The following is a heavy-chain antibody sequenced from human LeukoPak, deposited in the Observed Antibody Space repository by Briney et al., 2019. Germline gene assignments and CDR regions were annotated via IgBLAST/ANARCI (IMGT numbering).Heavy chain of an antibody. CDR3: AKDRYYDSSVNWFDP. J-gene: IGHJ5*02. D-gene: IGHD3-22*01. V-gene: IGHV3-23*01. Sequence: GGSLRLSCAASGFTFSSYAMSWVRQAPGKGLEWVSVISGSGGSTYYADSVKGRFTISRDNSKNTLYLQMNSLRAEDTAVYYCAKDRYYDSSVNWFDPWGQGTLVTVSS. CDR2: ISGSGGST. CDR1: GFTFSSYA.